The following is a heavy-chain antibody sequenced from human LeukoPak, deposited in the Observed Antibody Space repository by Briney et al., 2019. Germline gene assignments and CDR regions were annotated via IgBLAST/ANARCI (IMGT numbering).Heavy chain of an antibody. D-gene: IGHD3-22*01. CDR1: GFTFSSYG. Sequence: GTSLRLSCAASGFTFSSYGMHWVRQAPGKGLEWVAVISYDGSNKYYADSVKGRFTISRDNSKNTLYLQMNSLRAEDTAVYYCAKVGSMIPDYWGQGTLVTVSS. CDR3: AKVGSMIPDY. CDR2: ISYDGSNK. V-gene: IGHV3-30*18. J-gene: IGHJ4*02.